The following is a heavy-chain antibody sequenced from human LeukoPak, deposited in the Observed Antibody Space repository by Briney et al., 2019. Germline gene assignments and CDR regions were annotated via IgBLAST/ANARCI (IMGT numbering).Heavy chain of an antibody. CDR2: ISPRGDIT. D-gene: IGHD3-16*01. J-gene: IGHJ1*01. CDR1: GFTLSSYE. Sequence: GGSLRLSCTASGFTLSSYEMSWIRQAPGKGLEWVSGISPRGDITYYKDSVRGRFTISRDNFKNTVSLQLNSLRAEDTAMYYCAKDDDWGRFNHWGQGTLVTVSS. CDR3: AKDDDWGRFNH. V-gene: IGHV3-23*01.